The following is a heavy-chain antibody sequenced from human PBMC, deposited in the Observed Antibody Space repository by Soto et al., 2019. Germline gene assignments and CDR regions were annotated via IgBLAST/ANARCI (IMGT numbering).Heavy chain of an antibody. CDR1: GYTFTSYG. CDR3: ARAPTYYYDSSGYYYSDY. D-gene: IGHD3-22*01. V-gene: IGHV1-18*04. CDR2: ISAYNGNT. Sequence: GASVKVSCKASGYTFTSYGISWVRQAPGQGLEWMGWISAYNGNTNYAQKLQGRVTMTTDTSTSTAYMELRSLRSDDTAVYYCARAPTYYYDSSGYYYSDYWGQGTLVTVSS. J-gene: IGHJ4*02.